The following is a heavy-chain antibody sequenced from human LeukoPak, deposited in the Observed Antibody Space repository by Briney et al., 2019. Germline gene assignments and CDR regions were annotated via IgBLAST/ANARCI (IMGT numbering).Heavy chain of an antibody. CDR3: AREGGQYYYDSSGYFDY. Sequence: ASVKVFCKASGGTFSSYAISWVRQAPGQGLEWMGRIIPIFGIANYAQKFQGRVTITADKSTSTAYMELSSLRSEDTAVYYCAREGGQYYYDSSGYFDYWGQGTLVTVSS. CDR1: GGTFSSYA. J-gene: IGHJ4*02. CDR2: IIPIFGIA. D-gene: IGHD3-22*01. V-gene: IGHV1-69*04.